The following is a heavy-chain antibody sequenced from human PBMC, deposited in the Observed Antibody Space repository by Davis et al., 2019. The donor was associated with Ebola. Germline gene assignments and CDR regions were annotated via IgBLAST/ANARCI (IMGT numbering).Heavy chain of an antibody. CDR3: ARGAARFYYYGMDV. V-gene: IGHV1-18*01. CDR1: GYTFTSYG. CDR2: ISAYNGNT. Sequence: ASVKVSCKASGYTFTSYGISWVRQAPGQGLEWMGWISAYNGNTNYAQKLQGRVTMTTDTSTSTAYMEPRSLRSEDTAVYYCARGAARFYYYGMDVWGQGTTVTVSS. D-gene: IGHD6-6*01. J-gene: IGHJ6*02.